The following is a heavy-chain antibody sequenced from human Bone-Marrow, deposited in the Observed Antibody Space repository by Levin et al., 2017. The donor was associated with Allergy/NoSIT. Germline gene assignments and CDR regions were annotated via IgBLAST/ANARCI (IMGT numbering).Heavy chain of an antibody. Sequence: SETLSLTCTVSGGSISSSSYYWGWIRQPPGKGLEWIGSIYYSGSTYYNPSLKSRVTISVDTSKNQFSLKLSSVTAADTAVYYWARHPRVVPAAIVWFDPWGQGTLVTVSS. J-gene: IGHJ5*02. V-gene: IGHV4-39*01. CDR1: GGSISSSSYY. CDR3: ARHPRVVPAAIVWFDP. CDR2: IYYSGST. D-gene: IGHD2-2*01.